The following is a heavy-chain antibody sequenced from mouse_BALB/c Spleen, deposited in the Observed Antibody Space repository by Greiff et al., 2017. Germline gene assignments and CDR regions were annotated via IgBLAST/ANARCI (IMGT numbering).Heavy chain of an antibody. CDR2: ISSGSSTI. D-gene: IGHD1-2*01. V-gene: IGHV5-17*02. CDR3: ARSSSLRRLDYYAMDY. CDR1: GFTFSSFG. J-gene: IGHJ4*01. Sequence: EVHLVESGGGLVQPGGSRKLSCAASGFTFSSFGMHWVRQAPEKGLEWVAYISSGSSTIYYADTVKGRITISRDNPKNTLFLQMTSLRSEDTAMYYCARSSSLRRLDYYAMDYWGQGTSVTVSS.